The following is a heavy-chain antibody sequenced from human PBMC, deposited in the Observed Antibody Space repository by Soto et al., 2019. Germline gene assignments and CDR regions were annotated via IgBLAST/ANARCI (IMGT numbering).Heavy chain of an antibody. CDR2: IYYSGST. V-gene: IGHV4-39*07. CDR1: GRSISSSGSY. CDR3: ARASFADSPYWFGELLDWFDP. D-gene: IGHD3-10*01. J-gene: IGHJ5*02. Sequence: PSGSLSITCTVCGRSISSSGSYWGWISQPPGKGLEWIGSIYYSGSTYYNPSLKSRVAISVDTSKNPFSLKLSSVTAADTAVYYCARASFADSPYWFGELLDWFDPSGQGTLVTVSS.